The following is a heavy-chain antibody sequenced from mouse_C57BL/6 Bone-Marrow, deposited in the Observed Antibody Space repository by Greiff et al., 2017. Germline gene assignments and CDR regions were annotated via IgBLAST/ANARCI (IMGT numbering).Heavy chain of an antibody. V-gene: IGHV1-22*01. CDR3: AREYDYDPFAY. J-gene: IGHJ3*01. CDR2: INPNNGGT. D-gene: IGHD2-4*01. CDR1: GYTFTDYH. Sequence: VQLQQSGPELVKPGASVKMSCKASGYTFTDYHMHWVKQSHGKSLEWIGYINPNNGGTSYNQKFKGKATLTVNKSSSTAYMELRSLTSEDSAVYYCAREYDYDPFAYWGQGTLVTVSA.